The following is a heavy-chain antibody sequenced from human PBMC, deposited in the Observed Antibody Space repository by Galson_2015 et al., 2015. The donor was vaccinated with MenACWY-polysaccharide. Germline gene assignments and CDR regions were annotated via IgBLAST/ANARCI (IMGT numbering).Heavy chain of an antibody. CDR3: ARGHYGMDA. V-gene: IGHV3-7*01. J-gene: IGHJ6*02. Sequence: SLRLSCAASGLTFSNYWMTWVRQAPGKGLEWVANIKKDGSEKYYVDSVKGRFTISRDNALYLQMNSLRAEDTAVYFCARGHYGMDAWGQGTTVTVSS. CDR2: IKKDGSEK. CDR1: GLTFSNYW.